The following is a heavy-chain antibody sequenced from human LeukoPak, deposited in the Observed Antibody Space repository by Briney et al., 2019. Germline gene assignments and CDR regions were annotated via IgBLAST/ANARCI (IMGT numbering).Heavy chain of an antibody. Sequence: GGSLRLSCAASGFTFSNYWMGWVRQAPGKRLEWVANMNIDGSEKYYADSVKGRFSISRGNARNSVYLQMASLRVEDTAVYYCARDPVEWVLLLDYWGQGTLVTVSS. CDR2: MNIDGSEK. V-gene: IGHV3-7*01. J-gene: IGHJ4*02. CDR1: GFTFSNYW. D-gene: IGHD1-26*01. CDR3: ARDPVEWVLLLDY.